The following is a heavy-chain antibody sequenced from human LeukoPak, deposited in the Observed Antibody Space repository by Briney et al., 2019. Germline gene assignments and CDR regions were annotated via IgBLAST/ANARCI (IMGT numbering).Heavy chain of an antibody. CDR3: ARDISGWQRFDY. D-gene: IGHD6-19*01. Sequence: PSETLSLTCTVSRYSISSGYHWGWLRQPPGKGLEWIGSIYHSGSTFYNPSLRSRVTISVDTSNNQFSLKLSSVTAADTAVYYCARDISGWQRFDYWGQGTLVTVSS. V-gene: IGHV4-38-2*02. CDR2: IYHSGST. CDR1: RYSISSGYH. J-gene: IGHJ4*02.